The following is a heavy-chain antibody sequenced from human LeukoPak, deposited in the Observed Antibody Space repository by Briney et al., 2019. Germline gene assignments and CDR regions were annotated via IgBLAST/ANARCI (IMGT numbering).Heavy chain of an antibody. CDR3: ARVEGYDILTGFPYYFDY. V-gene: IGHV4-59*01. CDR1: GGSISSYY. CDR2: IYYSGST. J-gene: IGHJ4*02. Sequence: SGTLSLTCTVSGGSISSYYWSWIRQPPGKGLEWIGYIYYSGSTNYNPSLKSRVTISVDTSKNQFSLKLSSVTAADTAVYYCARVEGYDILTGFPYYFDYWGQGTLVTVSS. D-gene: IGHD3-9*01.